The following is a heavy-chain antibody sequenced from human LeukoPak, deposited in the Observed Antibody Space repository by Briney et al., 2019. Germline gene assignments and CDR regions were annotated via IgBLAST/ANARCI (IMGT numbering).Heavy chain of an antibody. J-gene: IGHJ6*02. CDR2: INHSGST. Sequence: SETLSLTCAVYGGSFSGYYWSWIRQPPGKGLEWIGEINHSGSTNYNPSLKRRVTISVDTSTNQLSLKLSSVPAADTAAYYCARDPLGANYYESSGYYYPKTYYCYYGMDVWGQGTTVTVSS. CDR1: GGSFSGYY. V-gene: IGHV4-34*01. CDR3: ARDPLGANYYESSGYYYPKTYYCYYGMDV. D-gene: IGHD3-22*01.